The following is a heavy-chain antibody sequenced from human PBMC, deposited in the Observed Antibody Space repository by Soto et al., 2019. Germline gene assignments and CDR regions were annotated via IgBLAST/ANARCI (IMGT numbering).Heavy chain of an antibody. Sequence: SETLSLTCAVYNGSFSVYYWIWIRQPPGEGLEWIGEINHSGSTNYNPSLKSRVTMSVDTSKNQFSLKLSSVTAADTAVYYCARDSTRLGACDIWGQGTMVTVSS. CDR1: NGSFSVYY. CDR2: INHSGST. J-gene: IGHJ3*02. CDR3: ARDSTRLGACDI. V-gene: IGHV4-34*01. D-gene: IGHD4-4*01.